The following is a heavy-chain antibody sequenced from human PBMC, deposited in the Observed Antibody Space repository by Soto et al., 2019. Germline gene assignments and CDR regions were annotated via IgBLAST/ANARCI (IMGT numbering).Heavy chain of an antibody. CDR1: GYTFTGYY. D-gene: IGHD2-15*01. J-gene: IGHJ4*02. V-gene: IGHV1-2*04. CDR3: ARGVVVAATGLSDY. CDR2: INPNSGGT. Sequence: ASVKVSCTASGYTFTGYYMHWVRQAPGQGLEWMGWINPNSGGTNYAQKFQGWVTMTRDTSISTAYMELSRLRSDDTAVYYCARGVVVAATGLSDYWGQGTLVTVSS.